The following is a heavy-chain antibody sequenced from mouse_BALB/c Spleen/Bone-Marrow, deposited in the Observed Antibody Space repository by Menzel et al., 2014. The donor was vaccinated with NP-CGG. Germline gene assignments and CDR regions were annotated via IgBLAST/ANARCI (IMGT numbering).Heavy chain of an antibody. CDR2: IYPRNVNT. D-gene: IGHD1-1*01. J-gene: IGHJ4*01. CDR1: GYTFTSYY. V-gene: IGHV1S56*01. Sequence: QVQLKQSGPELVKPGASVRISCKASGYTFTSYYIHWLKQRPGQGLEWIGWIYPRNVNTKYNEKFKGKATLTADKSSGTAYMQLSSLTSEDSAVYFCARSFYGRSMDYWGQGTSVTVSS. CDR3: ARSFYGRSMDY.